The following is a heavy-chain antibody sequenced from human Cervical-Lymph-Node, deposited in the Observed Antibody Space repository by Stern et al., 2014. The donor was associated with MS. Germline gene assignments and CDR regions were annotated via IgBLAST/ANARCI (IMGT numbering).Heavy chain of an antibody. D-gene: IGHD3-16*01. V-gene: IGHV3-53*01. CDR1: GFTVSKNY. CDR3: ARAIVGVNTAAMAPDAFDS. J-gene: IGHJ3*01. CDR2: IYNDGST. Sequence: VQLVESGGGLIQPGGSLRLSCAAPGFTVSKNYMSWVRQAPGKGLEWVSLIYNDGSTYYAGSVKGRFTISRDSSKNMLFLQMNSLRAEDTAMYYCARAIVGVNTAAMAPDAFDSWGQGTMVTVSS.